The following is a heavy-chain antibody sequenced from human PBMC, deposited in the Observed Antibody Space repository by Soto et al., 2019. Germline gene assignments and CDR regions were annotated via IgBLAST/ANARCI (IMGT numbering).Heavy chain of an antibody. V-gene: IGHV6-1*01. CDR2: TYYRSKWYN. CDR3: ARGTKYSSGWFRNTYNWFDP. Sequence: SQTLSLTCAISGESVSSNSAAWNWIRQSPSRGLEWLGRTYYRSKWYNDYAVSVKSRITINPDTSKNQFSLQLNSVIPEDTAVYYCARGTKYSSGWFRNTYNWFDPWGQGTLVTVSS. D-gene: IGHD6-19*01. J-gene: IGHJ5*02. CDR1: GESVSSNSAA.